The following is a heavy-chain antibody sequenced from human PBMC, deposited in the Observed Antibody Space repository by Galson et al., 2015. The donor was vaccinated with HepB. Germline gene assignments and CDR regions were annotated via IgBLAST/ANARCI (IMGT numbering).Heavy chain of an antibody. CDR1: GGTFSSYT. J-gene: IGHJ6*02. CDR3: ARDGVTGIAAAGINYYYGMDV. Sequence: QSGAEVKKPGASVKVSCKASGGTFSSYTISWVRQAPEQGLEWMGRIIPILGIANYAQKFQGRVTITADKSTSTAYMELSSLRSEDTAVYYCARDGVTGIAAAGINYYYGMDVWGQGTTVTVSS. D-gene: IGHD6-13*01. CDR2: IIPILGIA. V-gene: IGHV1-69*04.